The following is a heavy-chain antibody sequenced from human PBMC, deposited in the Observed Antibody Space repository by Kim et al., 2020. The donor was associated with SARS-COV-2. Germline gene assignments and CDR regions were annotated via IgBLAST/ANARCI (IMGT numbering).Heavy chain of an antibody. CDR2: INHSGST. CDR3: ARLTYDILTGYKNWFDP. V-gene: IGHV4-34*01. J-gene: IGHJ5*02. D-gene: IGHD3-9*01. Sequence: SETLSLTCAVYGGSFSGYYWSWIRQPPGKGLEWIGEINHSGSTNYNPSLKSRVTISVDTSKNQFSLKLSSVTAADTAVYYCARLTYDILTGYKNWFDPWG. CDR1: GGSFSGYY.